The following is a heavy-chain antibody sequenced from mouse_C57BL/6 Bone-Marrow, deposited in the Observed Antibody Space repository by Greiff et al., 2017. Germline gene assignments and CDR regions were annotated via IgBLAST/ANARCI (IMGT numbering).Heavy chain of an antibody. CDR1: GYTFTDYY. J-gene: IGHJ2*01. CDR3: ARGPLYDFDY. CDR2: INPNNGGT. D-gene: IGHD1-1*01. V-gene: IGHV1-26*01. Sequence: EVQLQQSGPELVKPGASVKISCKASGYTFTDYYMNWVKQSHGKSLEWIGDINPNNGGTSYNQKFKGKATLTVDKASSTAYMELRSLPSEDSAVYYCARGPLYDFDYWGQGTTLTVSS.